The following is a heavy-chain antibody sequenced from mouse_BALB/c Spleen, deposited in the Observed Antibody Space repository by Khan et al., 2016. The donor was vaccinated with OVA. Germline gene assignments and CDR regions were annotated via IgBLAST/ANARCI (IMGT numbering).Heavy chain of an antibody. CDR3: ERGSGFCNYFDY. Sequence: QVQLQQSGGDLVRPGASVKLSCKTSGYIFTSYWIHWVKQWSGQGLEWIARTYPGTGSIYYNENFKDKATLTADISSSTAYMQLGSLKSEDSSVYLCERGSGFCNYFDYWGQGTLGTVSA. CDR2: TYPGTGSI. CDR1: GYIFTSYW. J-gene: IGHJ3*01. V-gene: IGHV1S132*01. D-gene: IGHD2-1*01.